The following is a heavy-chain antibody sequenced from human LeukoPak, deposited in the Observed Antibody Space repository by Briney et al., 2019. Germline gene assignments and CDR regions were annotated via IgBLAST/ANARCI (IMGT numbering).Heavy chain of an antibody. CDR2: INHSGST. V-gene: IGHV4-34*01. CDR1: GGSFSGYY. CDR3: ARGITTID. D-gene: IGHD3-22*01. J-gene: IGHJ4*02. Sequence: SETLSLTCAVYGGSFSGYYWSWIRQPPGKGLEWIGEINHSGSTNYNPSLTSRVTISLDTSKNQFSLKLSSVTAADTAGYYCARGITTIDWGQGSLVTVSS.